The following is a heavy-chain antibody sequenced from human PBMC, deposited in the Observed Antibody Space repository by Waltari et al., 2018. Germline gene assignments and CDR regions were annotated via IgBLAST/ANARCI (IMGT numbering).Heavy chain of an antibody. CDR2: IYYSGST. D-gene: IGHD3-10*01. CDR3: ARDRITMESYYYGMDV. V-gene: IGHV4-31*03. CDR1: GGSIRSGGYY. Sequence: QVQLQESGPGLVKPSQTLSLTCTVSGGSIRSGGYYWSWIRKHPGKGLEWIGYIYYSGSTYYNPSLKSRVTISVDTSKNQFSLKLSSVTAADTAVYYCARDRITMESYYYGMDVWGQGTTVTVSS. J-gene: IGHJ6*02.